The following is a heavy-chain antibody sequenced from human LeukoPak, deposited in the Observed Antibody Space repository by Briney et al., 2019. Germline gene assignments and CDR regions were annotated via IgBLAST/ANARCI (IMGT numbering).Heavy chain of an antibody. D-gene: IGHD1-26*01. V-gene: IGHV3-23*01. CDR1: GFTFRSYA. CDR3: AKDVVGAINYFDY. Sequence: GGSLRLSCAASGFTFRSYAMVWVRQAPGKGLEWVSGISGSGGSTYYAESVKGRFTISRNNSKNTLYLQMNSLRADDTAVYYCAKDVVGAINYFDYWGQGTLVTVSS. CDR2: ISGSGGST. J-gene: IGHJ4*02.